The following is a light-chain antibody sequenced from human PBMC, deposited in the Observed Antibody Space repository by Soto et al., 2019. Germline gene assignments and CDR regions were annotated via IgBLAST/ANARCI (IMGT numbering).Light chain of an antibody. CDR2: GAS. J-gene: IGKJ5*01. V-gene: IGKV3D-20*02. CDR1: QSLTSSY. Sequence: EIVLTQPPGTLSLSPGERATLSCRASQSLTSSYLAWYQQKPGQAPRLLIYGASFRATGIPDRFSGSGSGTDFTLTISRLDPEDFAVYYCQQRSTWPQITFGQGTRL. CDR3: QQRSTWPQIT.